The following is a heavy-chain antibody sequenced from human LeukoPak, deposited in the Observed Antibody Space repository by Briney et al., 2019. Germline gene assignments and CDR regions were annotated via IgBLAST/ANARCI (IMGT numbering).Heavy chain of an antibody. CDR3: ARDMSWNSVSY. V-gene: IGHV3-74*01. J-gene: IGHJ4*02. CDR2: INTDWSST. CDR1: GFTFSNFW. D-gene: IGHD1-7*01. Sequence: GVPLRLSCAASGFTFSNFWMHWVRQAPGQGLVWVSRINTDWSSTAYADSVQGRFTISRDNAKNTLYVQMNNLRIEDTATYFCARDMSWNSVSYWGRGTLVTVSS.